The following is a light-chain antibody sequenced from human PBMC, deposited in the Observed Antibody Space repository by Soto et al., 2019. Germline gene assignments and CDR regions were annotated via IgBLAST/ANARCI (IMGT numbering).Light chain of an antibody. CDR3: QQYGSSRWT. CDR1: QSVSSTY. Sequence: EIVLTQFPDTLSLFPGERATLSCRASQSVSSTYLAWYQQKPGQAPRPLISAASSRATGTPDRLSGSGSGTDFTLTISRLEPEDFAVYYCQQYGSSRWTFGQGTKVDIK. J-gene: IGKJ1*01. V-gene: IGKV3-20*01. CDR2: AAS.